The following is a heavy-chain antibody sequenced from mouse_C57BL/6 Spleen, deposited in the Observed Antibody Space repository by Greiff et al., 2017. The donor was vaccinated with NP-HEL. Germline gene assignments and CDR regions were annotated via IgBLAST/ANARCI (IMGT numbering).Heavy chain of an antibody. CDR3: AREGGSNYAFAWFAY. CDR2: IDPSDSYT. CDR1: GYTFTSYW. Sequence: QVQLQQPGAELVRPGTSVKLSCKASGYTFTSYWMHWVKQRPGQGLEWIGVIDPSDSYTNYNQKFKGKATLTVDTSSSTAYMQLSSLTSEDSAVYYCAREGGSNYAFAWFAYWGQGTLVTVSA. D-gene: IGHD2-5*01. J-gene: IGHJ3*01. V-gene: IGHV1-59*01.